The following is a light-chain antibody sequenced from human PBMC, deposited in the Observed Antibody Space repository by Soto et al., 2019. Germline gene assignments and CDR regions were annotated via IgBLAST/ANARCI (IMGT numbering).Light chain of an antibody. V-gene: IGKV1-27*01. CDR3: QKYNSVPQT. Sequence: DIQLTQSPSFLSPSIGESVTITCRASQGISTSLAWYQVKPGKAPKLLIYAASTLESGVPSRFSGSGSGTEFNLTISSLQAEDVATCYCQKYNSVPQTFGKGTKVDIK. CDR2: AAS. CDR1: QGISTS. J-gene: IGKJ1*01.